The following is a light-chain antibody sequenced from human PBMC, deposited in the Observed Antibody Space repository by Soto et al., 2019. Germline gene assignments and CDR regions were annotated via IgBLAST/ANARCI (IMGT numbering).Light chain of an antibody. V-gene: IGLV2-14*01. Sequence: QSALTQPASASGSPGQSITISCTGTSGDVGGYNYVSWYQQHPGKAPKLMIYDVSNRPSGVSNPVSGAKSGNTASLTISGRQAEHEADYYCSSYTSSSTLVVFGGGTKLTVL. J-gene: IGLJ2*01. CDR3: SSYTSSSTLVV. CDR1: SGDVGGYNY. CDR2: DVS.